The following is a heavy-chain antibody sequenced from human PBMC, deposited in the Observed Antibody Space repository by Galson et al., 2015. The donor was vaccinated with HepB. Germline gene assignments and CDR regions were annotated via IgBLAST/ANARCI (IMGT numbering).Heavy chain of an antibody. CDR3: ARVGITVVRGVSPSYYYYGMDV. V-gene: IGHV1-69*04. Sequence: SVKVSCKASGGTFSSYAISWVRQAPGQGLEWMGRIIPVLGIANYAQKFQGRVTITADKSTSTAYMELRSLRSEDTAVYYCARVGITVVRGVSPSYYYYGMDVWGQGTTVTVSS. J-gene: IGHJ6*02. CDR2: IIPVLGIA. CDR1: GGTFSSYA. D-gene: IGHD3-10*01.